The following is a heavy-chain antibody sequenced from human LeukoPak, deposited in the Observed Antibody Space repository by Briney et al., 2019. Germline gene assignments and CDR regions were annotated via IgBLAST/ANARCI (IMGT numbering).Heavy chain of an antibody. CDR1: GYTFTGYY. Sequence: ASVKVSCKASGYTFTGYYMHWVRQAPGQGLEWMGWINPNSGGTNYAQKFQGRVTMTRDTSISTAYMELSRLRSDGTAVYYCARVARGIQLWLAYWGQGTLVTVSS. CDR3: ARVARGIQLWLAY. CDR2: INPNSGGT. J-gene: IGHJ4*02. V-gene: IGHV1-2*02. D-gene: IGHD5-18*01.